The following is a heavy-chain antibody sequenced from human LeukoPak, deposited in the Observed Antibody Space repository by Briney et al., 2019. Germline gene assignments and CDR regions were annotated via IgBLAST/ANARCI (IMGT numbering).Heavy chain of an antibody. D-gene: IGHD3-9*01. V-gene: IGHV1-69*04. J-gene: IGHJ4*02. Sequence: GASVKVSCKASGGTFSSYAISWVRQAPGQGLEWMGRIIPILGIANYAQKLQGRVTMTTDTSTSTAYMELRSLRSDDTAVYYCARVRIYYDILTGSEDYWGQGTLVTVSS. CDR3: ARVRIYYDILTGSEDY. CDR1: GGTFSSYA. CDR2: IIPILGIA.